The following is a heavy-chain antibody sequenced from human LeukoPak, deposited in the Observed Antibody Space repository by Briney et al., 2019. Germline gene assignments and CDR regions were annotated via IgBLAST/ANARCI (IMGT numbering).Heavy chain of an antibody. D-gene: IGHD3-3*01. CDR2: IYHSGSGST. CDR3: AGINDFWSGPTLDV. CDR1: GGSISSGGHS. Sequence: SETLSLTCTVSGGSISSGGHSWSWIRQPPGKGLEWIGYIYHSGSGSTYYNPSLKSRVTISIDKSKNQFSLKLNSVTAADTAVYYCAGINDFWSGPTLDVWGQGTTVTVSS. V-gene: IGHV4-30-2*01. J-gene: IGHJ6*02.